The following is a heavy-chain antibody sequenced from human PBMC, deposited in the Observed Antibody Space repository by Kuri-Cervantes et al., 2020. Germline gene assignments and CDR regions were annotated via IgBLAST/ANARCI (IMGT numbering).Heavy chain of an antibody. CDR2: IYTSGST. J-gene: IGHJ6*03. D-gene: IGHD6-13*01. Sequence: SETLSLTCTVSGGSISSYYWSWIRQPAGKGLEWIGRIYTSGSTHYNPSLKSRVTISVDKSKNQFSLKLSSVTAADTAVYYCARGNPSRVYYYYYMDVWGKVTTVTVSS. V-gene: IGHV4-4*07. CDR1: GGSISSYY. CDR3: ARGNPSRVYYYYYMDV.